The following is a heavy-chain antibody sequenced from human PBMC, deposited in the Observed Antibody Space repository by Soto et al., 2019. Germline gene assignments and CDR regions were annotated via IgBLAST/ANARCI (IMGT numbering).Heavy chain of an antibody. D-gene: IGHD3-3*01. V-gene: IGHV3-30-3*01. CDR1: GFTFSTYS. CDR2: ISYDGNNK. CDR3: ARDGSPFGVVNKDYYYYTMDV. J-gene: IGHJ6*02. Sequence: PGGSLRLSCAASGFTFSTYSMHWVRQAPGKGLEWVAVISYDGNNKYYADSVKGRFTISRDKSKNTLYLQMNSLRAEDTAVYYCARDGSPFGVVNKDYYYYTMDVWGQGTTVTVSS.